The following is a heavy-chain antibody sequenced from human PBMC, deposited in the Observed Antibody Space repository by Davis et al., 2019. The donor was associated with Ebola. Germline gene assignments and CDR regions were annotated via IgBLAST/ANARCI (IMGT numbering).Heavy chain of an antibody. CDR3: AKDSSFGDYPGYAFALDM. V-gene: IGHV3-30*02. CDR1: GFIFRTYG. Sequence: GESLKTSCAASGFIFRTYGLPWVRQAPGTGLEWVAIISSAGSSTRYVDSVKGRFSISRDKSKNALFLQMNSLRADDTAIYYCAKDSSFGDYPGYAFALDMWGQGTMVTVSS. D-gene: IGHD4-17*01. J-gene: IGHJ3*02. CDR2: ISSAGSST.